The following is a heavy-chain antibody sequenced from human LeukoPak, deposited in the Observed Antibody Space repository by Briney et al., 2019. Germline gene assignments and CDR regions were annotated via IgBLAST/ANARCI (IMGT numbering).Heavy chain of an antibody. CDR1: GYTFTGYY. Sequence: SVKVSCKASGYTFTGYYMHWVRQAPGQGLEWMGRIIPILGIANYAQKFQGRVTITADKSTSAAYMELSSLRSEDTAVYYCARSYDSSGYYFARSGYFDYWGQGTLVTVSS. J-gene: IGHJ4*02. D-gene: IGHD3-22*01. CDR2: IIPILGIA. V-gene: IGHV1-69*02. CDR3: ARSYDSSGYYFARSGYFDY.